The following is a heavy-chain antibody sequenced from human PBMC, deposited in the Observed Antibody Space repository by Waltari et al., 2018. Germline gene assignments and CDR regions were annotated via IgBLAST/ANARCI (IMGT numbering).Heavy chain of an antibody. J-gene: IGHJ4*02. V-gene: IGHV2-5*02. Sequence: QVTLKESGPALVKPTQTLTLTCTFSGFSLSTSGMGVGWIRQHSRKTLEWLAHIYWADDKRYSTCLKSKLTITKETPKNQVVLTMTNMDPVDTATYCCARLYSSSRFDYWGQGVLVTVSS. CDR2: IYWADDK. CDR3: ARLYSSSRFDY. CDR1: GFSLSTSGMG. D-gene: IGHD6-13*01.